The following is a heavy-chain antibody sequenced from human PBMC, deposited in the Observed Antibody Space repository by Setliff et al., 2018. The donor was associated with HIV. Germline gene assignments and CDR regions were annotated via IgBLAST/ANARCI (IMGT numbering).Heavy chain of an antibody. D-gene: IGHD2-2*01. CDR1: GYSISNGYY. V-gene: IGHV4-38-2*01. J-gene: IGHJ4*02. CDR3: ARASSDIPGVDSNYFDD. CDR2: IYHSGST. Sequence: SETLSLTCALSGYSISNGYYWGWIRQPSGKGLEWIGSIYHSGSTFYNPSLRSRVTISVDTSQDQFSLRLTSVTAADTAVYYCARASSDIPGVDSNYFDDWGQGTLVTVSS.